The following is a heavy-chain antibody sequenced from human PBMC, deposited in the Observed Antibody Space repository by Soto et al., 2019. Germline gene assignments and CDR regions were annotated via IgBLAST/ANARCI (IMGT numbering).Heavy chain of an antibody. V-gene: IGHV4-31*03. CDR3: ARVYRQSGYSSSWVFDY. CDR1: GGSINSGGYY. J-gene: IGHJ4*02. D-gene: IGHD6-13*01. CDR2: IFYSGST. Sequence: QVQLQESGPGLVKPSQTLSLICTVSGGSINSGGYYWNWIRQHPGKGLEWIGYIFYSGSTYYNPSLRIRVTIAPDTSENKFSLNLSSVTAADTAVDFCARVYRQSGYSSSWVFDYWGQGTLVNVSS.